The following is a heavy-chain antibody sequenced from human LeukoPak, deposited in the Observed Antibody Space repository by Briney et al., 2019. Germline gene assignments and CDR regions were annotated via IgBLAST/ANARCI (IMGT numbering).Heavy chain of an antibody. J-gene: IGHJ6*03. Sequence: PSGTLSLTCVVPIGSIRSCNWWSWVRQSPGKGLEWIGEVYHNGTPNYNPSLKSRVTISADTFKNHFSLKLTSVTAADTAVYYCPTAHILRGESGEQYKYCMDVWGQGTTVIVSS. CDR3: PTAHILRGESGEQYKYCMDV. V-gene: IGHV4-4*02. CDR1: IGSIRSCNW. CDR2: VYHNGTP. D-gene: IGHD1-1*01.